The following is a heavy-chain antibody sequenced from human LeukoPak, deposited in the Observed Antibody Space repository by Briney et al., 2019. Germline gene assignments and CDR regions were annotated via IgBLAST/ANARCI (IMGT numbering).Heavy chain of an antibody. CDR3: ARGRDGYNYWFDP. J-gene: IGHJ5*02. CDR1: GGTFSSYA. CDR2: INAGNGNT. D-gene: IGHD5-24*01. Sequence: AASVKVSCKASGGTFSSYAISWVRQAPGQRLEWMGWINAGNGNTKYSQEFQGRVTITRDTSASTAYMELSSLRSEDMAVYYCARGRDGYNYWFDPWGQGTLVTVSS. V-gene: IGHV1-3*03.